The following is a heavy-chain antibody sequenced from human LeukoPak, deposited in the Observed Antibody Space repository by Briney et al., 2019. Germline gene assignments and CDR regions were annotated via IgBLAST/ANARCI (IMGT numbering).Heavy chain of an antibody. D-gene: IGHD4/OR15-4a*01. CDR1: GYTFTSYY. V-gene: IGHV1-46*01. CDR3: ARDRPAMVPFDY. Sequence: ASVKVSCKASGYTFTSYYMHWVRQAPGQGLEWMGRINPSGGSTSYAQKFQGRVTMTRDTSTSTVYMELSSLRSEDTAVYYCARDRPAMVPFDYWGQGTLVTVSS. CDR2: INPSGGST. J-gene: IGHJ4*02.